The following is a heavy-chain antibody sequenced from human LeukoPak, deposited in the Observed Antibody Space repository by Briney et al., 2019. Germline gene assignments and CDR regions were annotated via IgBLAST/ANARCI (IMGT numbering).Heavy chain of an antibody. D-gene: IGHD3-16*01. CDR1: GGSISSSSYY. J-gene: IGHJ4*02. V-gene: IGHV4-39*01. CDR3: ARRPYPDY. Sequence: PSETLSLTCTVSGGSISSSSYYWGWMRQPPGKGLEWIGSIYYSGSTYYNPSLKSRVTISVDTSKNQFSLKLSSVTAADTAVYYCARRPYPDYWGQGTLVTVSS. CDR2: IYYSGST.